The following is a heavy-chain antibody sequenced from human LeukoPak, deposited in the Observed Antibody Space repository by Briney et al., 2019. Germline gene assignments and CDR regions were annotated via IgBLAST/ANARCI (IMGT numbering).Heavy chain of an antibody. CDR2: ISSSSSTI. CDR1: GFTFSSYS. J-gene: IGHJ6*03. D-gene: IGHD2-2*01. CDR3: ARDQVVYCSSTSCYVGYYYYYYMDV. Sequence: GGSLRLSCAASGFTFSSYSMNWVRQAPGKGLEWVSYISSSSSTIYYADSVKGRFTISRDNAKNSLYLQMNSLRAEDTAVYYCARDQVVYCSSTSCYVGYYYYYYMDVWGKGTTVTISS. V-gene: IGHV3-48*04.